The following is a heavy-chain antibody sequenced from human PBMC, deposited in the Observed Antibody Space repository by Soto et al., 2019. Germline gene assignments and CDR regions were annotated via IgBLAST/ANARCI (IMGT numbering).Heavy chain of an antibody. Sequence: QVQLQESGPGLVRPSGTLSLTCAVSGGSINDNNWWSWVRQPPGKGLEWIGEIYRSGTANYNPSLNSRVTISMDKSKNQISLHLYSVTAADSAVYYCARHIGVPGTRGFDYWGQGTLVTVSS. D-gene: IGHD2-21*01. CDR1: GGSINDNNW. V-gene: IGHV4-4*02. J-gene: IGHJ4*02. CDR3: ARHIGVPGTRGFDY. CDR2: IYRSGTA.